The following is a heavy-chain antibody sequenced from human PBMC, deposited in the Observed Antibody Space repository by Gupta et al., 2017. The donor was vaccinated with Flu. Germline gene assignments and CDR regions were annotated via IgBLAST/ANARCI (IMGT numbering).Heavy chain of an antibody. CDR3: ATDSLIVGAPGPYYYYGMDV. Sequence: QVHLVQSGAEVQKPGASVKVSCKVSGYTLTELSMHWVRQAPGKGLEWMGGFDPEDEKTIYAQKFQGRVTMTEDTSTDTAYMELSSLRSEDTAVYYCATDSLIVGAPGPYYYYGMDVWGQGTTVTVSS. CDR1: GYTLTELS. V-gene: IGHV1-24*01. J-gene: IGHJ6*02. CDR2: FDPEDEKT. D-gene: IGHD1-26*01.